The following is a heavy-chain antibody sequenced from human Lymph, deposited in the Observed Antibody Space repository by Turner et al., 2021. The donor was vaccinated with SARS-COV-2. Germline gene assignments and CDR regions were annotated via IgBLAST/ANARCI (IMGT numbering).Heavy chain of an antibody. D-gene: IGHD2-2*02. CDR2: ISGSGGST. J-gene: IGHJ6*02. V-gene: IGHV3-23*01. CDR1: GFTFSSYG. CDR3: AKDRVVPPAIWNYYYYYGMDV. Sequence: EVQLLESGGGLVQPGGSLRLSCAASGFTFSSYGMSWVRQAPGKGLEGVSVISGSGGSTYYADSVKGRFTISRDNSKNTLYLQMNSLRAEDTAVYYCAKDRVVPPAIWNYYYYYGMDVWGQGTTVTVSS.